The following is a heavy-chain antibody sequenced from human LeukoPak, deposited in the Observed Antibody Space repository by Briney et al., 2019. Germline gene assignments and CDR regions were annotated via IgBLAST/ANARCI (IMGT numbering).Heavy chain of an antibody. CDR2: INPSGGST. J-gene: IGHJ4*02. D-gene: IGHD1-26*01. V-gene: IGHV1-46*01. CDR3: ARERGEFGGSYFLDY. CDR1: GYTFTSYY. Sequence: ASVKVSCKASGYTFTSYYMHWVRQAPGQGLEWMGIINPSGGSTSYAQKFQGRVTMTRDMSTSTVYMELSSLRSEDMAFYYCARERGEFGGSYFLDYWGQGTLVTVSS.